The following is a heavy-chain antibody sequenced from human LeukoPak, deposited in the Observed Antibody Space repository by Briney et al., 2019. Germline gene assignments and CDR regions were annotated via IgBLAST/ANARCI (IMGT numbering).Heavy chain of an antibody. Sequence: GGTLRLSCAASEFAFSTYWMSWVRHAPGKGLDWLANVTEDGSEKYHVDSVKGRFTISRDNANNALYLKMNSLRVEETAVYYCASESVPFGHRPGIFDYWGQGTLVTVSS. D-gene: IGHD3-10*01. CDR3: ASESVPFGHRPGIFDY. J-gene: IGHJ4*02. V-gene: IGHV3-7*05. CDR1: EFAFSTYW. CDR2: VTEDGSEK.